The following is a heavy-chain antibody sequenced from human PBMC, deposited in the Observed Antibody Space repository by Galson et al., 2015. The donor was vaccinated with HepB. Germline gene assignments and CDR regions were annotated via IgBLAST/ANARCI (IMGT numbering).Heavy chain of an antibody. CDR1: GFTFSSYA. CDR2: ISYDGSNK. Sequence: SLRLSCAASGFTFSSYAMHWVRQAPGKGLEWVAVISYDGSNKYYADSVKGRFTISRDNSKNTLYLQMNSLRAEDTAVYYCAREIPQGMTTDYWGQGTLVTVTS. V-gene: IGHV3-30-3*01. D-gene: IGHD4-17*01. J-gene: IGHJ4*02. CDR3: AREIPQGMTTDY.